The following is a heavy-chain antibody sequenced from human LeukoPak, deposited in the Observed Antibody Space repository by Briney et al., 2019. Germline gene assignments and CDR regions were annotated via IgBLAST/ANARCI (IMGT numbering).Heavy chain of an antibody. D-gene: IGHD4-23*01. CDR1: RFTFSSYS. CDR2: ISSSSSYI. Sequence: PGGSLRLSCAASRFTFSSYSMNWVRQAPGKGLEWVSSISSSSSYIYYADSVTGRFTISRDNAKNSLYLQMNSLRAEDTAVYYCAREPKTQIYGGNPQPTGSNDAFDIWGQGTMVTVSS. J-gene: IGHJ3*02. CDR3: AREPKTQIYGGNPQPTGSNDAFDI. V-gene: IGHV3-21*01.